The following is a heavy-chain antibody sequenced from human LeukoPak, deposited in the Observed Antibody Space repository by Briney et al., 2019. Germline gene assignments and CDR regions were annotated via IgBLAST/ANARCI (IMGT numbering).Heavy chain of an antibody. J-gene: IGHJ6*02. D-gene: IGHD3-10*01. V-gene: IGHV3-21*01. Sequence: GGSLRLSCAASGFTFSSYSMNWVRQAPGKGLEWVSSISSSSSYIYYADSVKGRFTISRDNAKNSLYLQMNSLRAEDTAVYYCARLRGVTSFYYHYGMDVWGQGTTVTVSS. CDR2: ISSSSSYI. CDR3: ARLRGVTSFYYHYGMDV. CDR1: GFTFSSYS.